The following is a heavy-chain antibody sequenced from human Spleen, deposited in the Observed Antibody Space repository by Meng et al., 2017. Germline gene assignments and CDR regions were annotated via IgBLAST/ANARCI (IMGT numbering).Heavy chain of an antibody. V-gene: IGHV1-2*06. CDR1: GYTFTGYY. D-gene: IGHD2-2*01. CDR3: ARDEDILVAGKLFGDY. CDR2: INPNSGGT. Sequence: ASVKVSCKASGYTFTGYYMHWVRQAPGQGLEWMGRINPNSGGTNYAQKFQGRVTMTRDTSISTAYMELSRLRSDDTAVYYCARDEDILVAGKLFGDYWGQGTLVTVSS. J-gene: IGHJ4*02.